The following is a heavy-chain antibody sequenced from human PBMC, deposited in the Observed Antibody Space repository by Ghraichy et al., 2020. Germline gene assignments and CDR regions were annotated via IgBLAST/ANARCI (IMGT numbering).Heavy chain of an antibody. J-gene: IGHJ6*02. V-gene: IGHV3-7*03. D-gene: IGHD6-19*01. CDR3: ARGFSSGWYSLGKFYYGMDV. CDR1: EFTFSSYW. Sequence: GGSLRLSCAASEFTFSSYWMSWVRQAPGKGLEWVANIKQDGSEKYYVYSVKGRFTISRDNAKNSLYLQMNRLRAEDTAVYYCARGFSSGWYSLGKFYYGMDVWGQGTTVTVSS. CDR2: IKQDGSEK.